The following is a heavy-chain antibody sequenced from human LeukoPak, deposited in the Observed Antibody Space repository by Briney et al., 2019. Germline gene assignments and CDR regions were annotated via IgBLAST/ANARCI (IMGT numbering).Heavy chain of an antibody. CDR2: IYYSGST. V-gene: IGHV4-31*03. CDR3: ARVALGLRFLEWPMGWFDP. CDR1: GGSISSGGYY. J-gene: IGHJ5*02. Sequence: PSQTLSLTCTVSGGSISSGGYYWSWIRQHPGKGLEWIGYIYYSGSTYYNPPLKSRVTISVDTSKNQFSLKLSSVTAADTAVYYCARVALGLRFLEWPMGWFDPWGQGTLVTVSS. D-gene: IGHD3-3*01.